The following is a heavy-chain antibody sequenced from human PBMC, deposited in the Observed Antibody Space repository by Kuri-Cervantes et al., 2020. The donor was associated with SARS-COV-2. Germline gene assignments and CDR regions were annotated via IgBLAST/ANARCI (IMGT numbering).Heavy chain of an antibody. V-gene: IGHV1-18*01. J-gene: IGHJ4*02. D-gene: IGHD1-26*01. CDR1: GGTFSSYA. Sequence: ASVKVSCKASGGTFSSYAISWVRQAPGRGLEWMGWISAYNGNTNYAQKLQGRVTMTTDTSTSTAYMELRSLRSDDTAVYYCARGLDSGSYLSPWGADYWGQGTLVTVSS. CDR3: ARGLDSGSYLSPWGADY. CDR2: ISAYNGNT.